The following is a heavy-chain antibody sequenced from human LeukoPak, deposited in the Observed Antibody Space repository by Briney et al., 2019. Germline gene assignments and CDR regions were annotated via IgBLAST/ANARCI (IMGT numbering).Heavy chain of an antibody. CDR2: LYYGGST. V-gene: IGHV4-39*07. J-gene: IGHJ3*02. Sequence: PSETLSLTCSVSGGSISSSGSCWAWIRQPPGKGLEWIASLYYGGSTYYNPSLKSRVTISVDTSKNQFSLKLSSVTAADTAVYYCARAGLRLGAFDIWGQGTMVTVSS. D-gene: IGHD5/OR15-5a*01. CDR3: ARAGLRLGAFDI. CDR1: GGSISSSGSC.